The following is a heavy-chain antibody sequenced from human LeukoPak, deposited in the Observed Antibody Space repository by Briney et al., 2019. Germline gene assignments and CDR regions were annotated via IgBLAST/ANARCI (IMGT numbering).Heavy chain of an antibody. D-gene: IGHD1-7*01. CDR2: ISSSSSYI. CDR1: GFTFSSYS. J-gene: IGHJ5*02. CDR3: ARVRNWNYVREGDWFDP. V-gene: IGHV3-21*01. Sequence: GGSLRLSCAASGFTFSSYSMNWVRQAPGKGLEPVSSISSSSSYIYYADSVKGRFTISRDNAKNSLYLQMNSLRAEDTAVYYCARVRNWNYVREGDWFDPWGQGTLVTVSS.